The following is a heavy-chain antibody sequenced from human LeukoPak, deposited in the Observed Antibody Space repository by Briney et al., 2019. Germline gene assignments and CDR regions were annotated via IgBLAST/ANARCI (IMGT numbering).Heavy chain of an antibody. CDR1: GFTFDDHG. D-gene: IGHD3-22*01. J-gene: IGHJ3*02. V-gene: IGHV3-20*04. CDR3: ARGPYSYDSSGAFDI. Sequence: GGSLRLSCAASGFTFDDHGMSWVRHAPGKGLEWVSGINWNGGSTGYADSVKGRFTISRDNAKNSLYLQMNSLRAEDTALYYCARGPYSYDSSGAFDIWGQGTMVTVSS. CDR2: INWNGGST.